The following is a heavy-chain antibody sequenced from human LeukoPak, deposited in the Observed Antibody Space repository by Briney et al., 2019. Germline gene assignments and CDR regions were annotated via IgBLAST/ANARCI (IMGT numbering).Heavy chain of an antibody. D-gene: IGHD3-3*01. J-gene: IGHJ3*02. Sequence: SSXKVSCKASGGTFISYTISWVRQAPGQGLEWMGRIIPILGIANYAQKFQGRVTITADKSTSTAYMELSSLRSEDTAVYYCARTWRTALDAFDIWGQGTMVTVSS. CDR3: ARTWRTALDAFDI. CDR1: GGTFISYT. V-gene: IGHV1-69*02. CDR2: IIPILGIA.